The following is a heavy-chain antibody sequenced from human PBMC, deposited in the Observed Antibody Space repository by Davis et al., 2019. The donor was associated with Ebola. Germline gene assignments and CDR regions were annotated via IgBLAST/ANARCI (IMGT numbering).Heavy chain of an antibody. V-gene: IGHV3-43*02. D-gene: IGHD1-26*01. Sequence: PGGSLRLSCATSGFTFGDYTMHWVRQAPGKGLEWVSFINGDRGRIDYADSVKGRFTISGDNSKNSLYLQMNSLTTEDTALYYCAKAKFSGSALIGHWGQGTLVTVSP. J-gene: IGHJ4*02. CDR3: AKAKFSGSALIGH. CDR2: INGDRGRI. CDR1: GFTFGDYT.